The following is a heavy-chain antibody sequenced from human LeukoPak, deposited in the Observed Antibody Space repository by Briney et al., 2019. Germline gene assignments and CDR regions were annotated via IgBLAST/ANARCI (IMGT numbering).Heavy chain of an antibody. CDR2: IKQDGSDK. CDR1: GFTFSSYA. J-gene: IGHJ4*02. CDR3: ARDGAYCRSTSCYRFSVDY. D-gene: IGHD2-2*01. V-gene: IGHV3-7*01. Sequence: GGSLRLSCAASGFTFSSYAMSWVRQAPGKGREWVANIKQDGSDKYYVDSLKGRFTISRDNAENSLFLQMTSLRAEDTAVYYCARDGAYCRSTSCYRFSVDYWGQGILVTVSS.